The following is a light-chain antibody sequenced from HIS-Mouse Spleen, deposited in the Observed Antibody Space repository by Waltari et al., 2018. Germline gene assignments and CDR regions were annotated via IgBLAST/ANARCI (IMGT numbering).Light chain of an antibody. CDR3: YSTDSSGNHRV. CDR2: EDS. V-gene: IGLV3-10*01. J-gene: IGLJ2*01. Sequence: SYELTQPPSVSVSPGQTARLPCSGAALPKKYAYWYQQKSGQAPVLVIYEDSKRPSGIPGRFSGSSSGTMATLTISGAQVEDEADYYCYSTDSSGNHRVFGGGTKLTVL. CDR1: ALPKKY.